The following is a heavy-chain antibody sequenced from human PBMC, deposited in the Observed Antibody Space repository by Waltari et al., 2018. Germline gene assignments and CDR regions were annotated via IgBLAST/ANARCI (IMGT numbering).Heavy chain of an antibody. D-gene: IGHD6-13*01. CDR2: ISSSGSTI. CDR3: ARDGYSSSWYVH. Sequence: EVQLVESGGGLVQPGGSLRLSCAASGFTFSSYETNWVGQAPGKGLEWVSYISSSGSTIYYADSVKGRFTISRDNAKNSLYLQMNSLRAEDTAVYYCARDGYSSSWYVHWGQGTLVTVSS. CDR1: GFTFSSYE. J-gene: IGHJ5*02. V-gene: IGHV3-48*03.